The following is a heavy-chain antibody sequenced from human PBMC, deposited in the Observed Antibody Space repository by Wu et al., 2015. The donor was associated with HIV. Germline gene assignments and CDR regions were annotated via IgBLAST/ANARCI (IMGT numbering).Heavy chain of an antibody. CDR1: GGTFSSYA. D-gene: IGHD3-10*01. CDR2: IIPIFGTA. CDR3: AREGDYYGSGNPNWFDP. Sequence: QVQLVQSGAEVKKPGSSVKVSCKASGGTFSSYAISWVRQAPGQGLEWMGRIIPIFGTANYAQKFQGRVTITADESTSTAYMELSSLRSEDTAVYYCAREGDYYGSGNPNWFDPWGQGTLVTVSS. J-gene: IGHJ5*02. V-gene: IGHV1-69*13.